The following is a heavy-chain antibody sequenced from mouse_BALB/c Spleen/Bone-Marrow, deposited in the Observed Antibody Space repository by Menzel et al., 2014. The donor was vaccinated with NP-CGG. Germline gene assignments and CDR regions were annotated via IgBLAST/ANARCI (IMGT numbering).Heavy chain of an antibody. V-gene: IGHV1-77*01. Sequence: QVQLKQSGPELVKLGASVKMSCKASGYTFTDYVISWVKQRTGQGLEWIGEIYPGSGSTYYNEKFKGKATLTADKSSNTAYMQLSSLTSEDSAVYFCDYYGSSYFDYWGQGTTLTVSS. D-gene: IGHD1-1*01. CDR3: DYYGSSYFDY. J-gene: IGHJ2*01. CDR1: GYTFTDYV. CDR2: IYPGSGST.